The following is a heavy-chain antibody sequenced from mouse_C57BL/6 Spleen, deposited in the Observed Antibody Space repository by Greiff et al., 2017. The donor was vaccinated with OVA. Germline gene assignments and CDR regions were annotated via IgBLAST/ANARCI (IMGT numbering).Heavy chain of an antibody. Sequence: EVQLQESGPGLVKPSQSLSLTCSVTGYSITSGYYWNWIRQFPGNKLEWMGYISYDGSNNYNPSLKNRISITRDTSKNQFFLKLNSVTTEDTATYYCARGDSNSYWGQGTLVTVSA. D-gene: IGHD2-5*01. CDR3: ARGDSNSY. CDR1: GYSITSGYY. CDR2: ISYDGSN. V-gene: IGHV3-6*01. J-gene: IGHJ3*01.